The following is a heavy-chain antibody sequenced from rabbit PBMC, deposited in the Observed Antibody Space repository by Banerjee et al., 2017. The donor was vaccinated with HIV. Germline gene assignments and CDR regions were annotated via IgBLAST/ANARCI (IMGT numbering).Heavy chain of an antibody. J-gene: IGHJ6*01. CDR2: IGAGSGST. CDR3: ARAIGTVGSYYRNYGMDL. D-gene: IGHD8-1*01. V-gene: IGHV1S45*01. CDR1: GFDLSSYYY. Sequence: QEQLEESGGGLVKPEGSLTLTCKASGFDLSSYYYMCWVRQAPGKGLEWIGCIGAGSGSTYYASWAKGRFTISKTSSTTVTLQMTSLTAADTATYFCARAIGTVGSYYRNYGMDLWGPGTLVTVS.